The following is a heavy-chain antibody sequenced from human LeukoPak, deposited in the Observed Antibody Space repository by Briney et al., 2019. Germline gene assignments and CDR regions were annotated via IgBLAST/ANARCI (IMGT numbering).Heavy chain of an antibody. CDR1: GYTFTNYP. D-gene: IGHD3-22*01. CDR3: ARALGIVYSRPFDY. CDR2: INTANGNT. V-gene: IGHV1-3*04. J-gene: IGHJ4*02. Sequence: GASVKVSCKASGYTFTNYPMHWVRLTPGQRLEWMGWINTANGNTKYSQKFQDRLTITRDTSARTAYMELSSLKSEDTAVYYCARALGIVYSRPFDYWGQGTLVTVSS.